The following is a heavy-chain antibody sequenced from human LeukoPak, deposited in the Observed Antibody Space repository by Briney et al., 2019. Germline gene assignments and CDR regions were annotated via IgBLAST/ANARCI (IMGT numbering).Heavy chain of an antibody. V-gene: IGHV3-21*01. CDR1: GFTFSSYR. J-gene: IGHJ4*02. CDR3: ARIGALAG. Sequence: GGSLRLSCAASGFTFSSYRMNWVRQAPGKGLEWVSSISSSSNYIYYADSVKGRFTISRDNAKNSLYLHMNSLRVEDTAVYFCARIGALAGGGQGTLVTVSS. D-gene: IGHD6-19*01. CDR2: ISSSSNYI.